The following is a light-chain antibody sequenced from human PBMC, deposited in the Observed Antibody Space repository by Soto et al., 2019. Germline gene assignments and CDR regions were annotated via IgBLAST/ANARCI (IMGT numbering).Light chain of an antibody. CDR3: QQYASAPFS. CDR1: HSINTSF. Sequence: EIVLTQSPGTLSLSPGDRATLSCRASHSINTSFLAWFQQKPGQAPRLLIYAASTRATGIPDRFSGSASETDFTLTINRLEPEDSAVYYCQQYASAPFSLGPGTKVDIK. CDR2: AAS. J-gene: IGKJ3*01. V-gene: IGKV3-20*01.